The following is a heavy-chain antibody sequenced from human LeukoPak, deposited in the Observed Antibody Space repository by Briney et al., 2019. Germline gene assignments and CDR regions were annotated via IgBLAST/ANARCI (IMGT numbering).Heavy chain of an antibody. J-gene: IGHJ3*02. V-gene: IGHV1-46*01. Sequence: AASVKVSCKASGYTFASYYMHWVRQAPGQGLEWMGIINPSGGSTSYAQKFQGRLTMTRDTSTSTVYMELSSLRSEDTAVYYCARGGYDSSGTDAFDIWGQGTMVTVSS. CDR2: INPSGGST. D-gene: IGHD3-22*01. CDR3: ARGGYDSSGTDAFDI. CDR1: GYTFASYY.